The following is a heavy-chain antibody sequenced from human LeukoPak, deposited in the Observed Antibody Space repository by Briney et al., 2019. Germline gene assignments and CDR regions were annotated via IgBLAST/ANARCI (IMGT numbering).Heavy chain of an antibody. CDR3: ARGAYSSSSSSGYYYYYMDV. Sequence: ASVKVSCKASGGTFSSYAISWVRQAPGQGLEWMGGIIPIFGTANYAQKFQGRVTITADESTSTAYMELSSLRSEDTAVYCCARGAYSSSSSSGYYYYYMDVWGKGTTVTVSS. J-gene: IGHJ6*03. CDR2: IIPIFGTA. CDR1: GGTFSSYA. V-gene: IGHV1-69*13. D-gene: IGHD6-6*01.